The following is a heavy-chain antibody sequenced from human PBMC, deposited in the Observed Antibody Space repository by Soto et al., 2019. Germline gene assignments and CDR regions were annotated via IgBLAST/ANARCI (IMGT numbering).Heavy chain of an antibody. CDR1: GYTFTSYG. J-gene: IGHJ4*02. CDR2: IRTSNAAT. Sequence: ASVKVSCKTSGYTFTSYGISWVRQAPGQGLGWMGWIRTSNAATNYAKNFQGRVTMTTDTSTSTAYMELRSLRSDDTAVYYCARGAYGEVSFDYWGQGTRVTVSS. CDR3: ARGAYGEVSFDY. D-gene: IGHD3-10*01. V-gene: IGHV1-18*01.